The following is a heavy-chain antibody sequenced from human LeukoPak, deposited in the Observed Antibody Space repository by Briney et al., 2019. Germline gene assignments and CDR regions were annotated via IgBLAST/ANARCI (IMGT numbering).Heavy chain of an antibody. Sequence: ASVTVSCKASGYTFTDFYMHWVRQAPGQGLEWMGWINPYTGDTNYAQKFQGRVAVTRDMSINTAYMEVSRLRSDDTAVYYCARDLHWGPDYWGQGTLVTGSS. V-gene: IGHV1-2*02. CDR3: ARDLHWGPDY. CDR2: INPYTGDT. CDR1: GYTFTDFY. J-gene: IGHJ4*02. D-gene: IGHD7-27*01.